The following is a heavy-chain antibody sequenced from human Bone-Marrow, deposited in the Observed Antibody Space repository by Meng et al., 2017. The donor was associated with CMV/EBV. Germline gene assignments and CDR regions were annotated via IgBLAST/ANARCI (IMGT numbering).Heavy chain of an antibody. CDR3: ARAHKDYGSGSYYKAYYYYYGMDV. J-gene: IGHJ6*02. D-gene: IGHD3-10*01. V-gene: IGHV4-39*07. CDR2: IYYSGST. CDR1: GGSISSSSYY. Sequence: ESLKISCTVSGGSISSSSYYWGWIRQPPGKGLEWIGSIYYSGSTYYNPSLKSRVTISVDTSKNQFSLKLSSVTAADTAVYYCARAHKDYGSGSYYKAYYYYYGMDVWGQGTTVTVSS.